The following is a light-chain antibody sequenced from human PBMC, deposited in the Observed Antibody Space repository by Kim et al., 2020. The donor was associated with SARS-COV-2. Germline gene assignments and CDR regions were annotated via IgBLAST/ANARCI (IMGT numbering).Light chain of an antibody. Sequence: EVVLTQSPATLSVSPGERASLSCRASQSVSSNLAWYQQKPGQAPRLLIYGASTRATGISARISGSGSGTEFTLTISSLQSEDFAVYYCQQYNNWPPYTFGQGTKLEI. V-gene: IGKV3-15*01. CDR1: QSVSSN. CDR2: GAS. J-gene: IGKJ2*01. CDR3: QQYNNWPPYT.